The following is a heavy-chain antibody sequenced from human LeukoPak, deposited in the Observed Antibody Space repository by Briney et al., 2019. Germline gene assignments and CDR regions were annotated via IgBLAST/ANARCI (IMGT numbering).Heavy chain of an antibody. CDR1: GGSISSSSYY. Sequence: SETLSLTCTVSGGSISSSSYYWSWIRQPPGKGLEWIGYIYYSGSTNYNPSLKSRVTISVDTSKNQFSLKLSSVTAADTAVYYCARKDGRDSSGYYTYFDYWGQGTLVTVSS. CDR2: IYYSGST. V-gene: IGHV4-61*01. J-gene: IGHJ4*02. D-gene: IGHD3-22*01. CDR3: ARKDGRDSSGYYTYFDY.